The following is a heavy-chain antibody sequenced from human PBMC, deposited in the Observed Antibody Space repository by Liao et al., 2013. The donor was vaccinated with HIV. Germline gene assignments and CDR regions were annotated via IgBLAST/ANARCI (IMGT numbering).Heavy chain of an antibody. CDR2: IYTSGST. J-gene: IGHJ3*02. V-gene: IGHV4-61*02. D-gene: IGHD7-27*01. CDR1: GGSISSGSYY. CDR3: ARARTGWGGYDAFDI. Sequence: QVQLQESGPGLVKPSQTLSLTCTVSGGSISSGSYYWSWIRQPAGKGLEWIGRIYTSGSTNYNPSLKSRVTISVDTSKNQFSLKLSSVTAADTAVYYCARARTGWGGYDAFDIWGQGTMVTVSS.